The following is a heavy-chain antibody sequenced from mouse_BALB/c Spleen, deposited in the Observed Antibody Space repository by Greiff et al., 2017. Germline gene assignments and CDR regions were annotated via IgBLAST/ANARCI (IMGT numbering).Heavy chain of an antibody. Sequence: VQLQQSGAELVRSGASVKLSCTASGFNIKDYYMHWVKQRPEQGLEWIGWIDPENGDTEYAPKFQGKATMTADTSSNTAYLQLSSLTSEDTAVYYCNRGYDYDDGAWFAYWGQGTLVTVSA. CDR3: NRGYDYDDGAWFAY. J-gene: IGHJ3*01. CDR1: GFNIKDYY. CDR2: IDPENGDT. D-gene: IGHD2-4*01. V-gene: IGHV14-4*02.